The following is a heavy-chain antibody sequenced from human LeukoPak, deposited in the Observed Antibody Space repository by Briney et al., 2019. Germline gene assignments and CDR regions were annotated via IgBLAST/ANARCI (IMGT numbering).Heavy chain of an antibody. CDR2: IYYSGST. CDR1: GGSISSSSYY. Sequence: SETLSLTCTVSGGSISSSSYYWGWIRQPSGKGLEWIGGIYYSGSTYYNPSLKSRVTISVDTSKNQFSLKLTSMTAADTAVYYCARQLVVVVPAEFDYWGQGTLVTVSS. V-gene: IGHV4-39*01. CDR3: ARQLVVVVPAEFDY. D-gene: IGHD2-2*01. J-gene: IGHJ4*02.